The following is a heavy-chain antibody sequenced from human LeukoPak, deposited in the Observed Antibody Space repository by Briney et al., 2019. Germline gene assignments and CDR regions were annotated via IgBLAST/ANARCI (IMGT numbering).Heavy chain of an antibody. J-gene: IGHJ4*02. D-gene: IGHD3-16*02. Sequence: GGSLRLSCAASGFIFSSYAMTWVRQAPGKGLEWVSGSSSSGGNTYYADSVKGRFTVSRDNSKNTLYLQMNSLRAEDTAVYYCATGRLGELSFRRYFDYWGQGTLVTVSS. CDR2: SSSSGGNT. CDR1: GFIFSSYA. CDR3: ATGRLGELSFRRYFDY. V-gene: IGHV3-23*01.